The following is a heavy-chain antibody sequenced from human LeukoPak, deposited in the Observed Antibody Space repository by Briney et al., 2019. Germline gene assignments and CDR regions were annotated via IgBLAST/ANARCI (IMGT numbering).Heavy chain of an antibody. D-gene: IGHD3-10*01. Sequence: PSETLSLTCSVSGGSISSYYWNWIRQPAGKGLEWIGRIYSSGTITYNPSLQSRVTMSVDTSKNEFSLKMSSVTAADTAVYYCTRDSGTTGEVKFDPWGQGTLVAVSS. CDR2: IYSSGTI. CDR1: GGSISSYY. J-gene: IGHJ5*02. CDR3: TRDSGTTGEVKFDP. V-gene: IGHV4-4*07.